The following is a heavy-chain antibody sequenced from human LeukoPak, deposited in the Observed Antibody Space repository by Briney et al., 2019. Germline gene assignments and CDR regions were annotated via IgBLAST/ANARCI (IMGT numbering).Heavy chain of an antibody. CDR1: GGSISSDY. V-gene: IGHV4-59*08. D-gene: IGHD3-16*01. CDR3: ARGWGYFDY. Sequence: ASETLSLTCTVSGGSISSDYWSWIRQPPGKGLEWIGYIYYSGRTDYNPSLQSRVTISVDTSKNQFSLKLSSVTAADMAVYYCARGWGYFDYWGQGTLVTVSS. CDR2: IYYSGRT. J-gene: IGHJ4*02.